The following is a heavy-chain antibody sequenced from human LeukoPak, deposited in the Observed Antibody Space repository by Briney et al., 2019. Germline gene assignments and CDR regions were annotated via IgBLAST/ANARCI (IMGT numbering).Heavy chain of an antibody. J-gene: IGHJ4*02. CDR2: ISYEGSDK. V-gene: IGHV3-30*04. CDR1: GFTFSNFA. CDR3: ARAPPNSWIDY. Sequence: PGRSLRDSCAASGFTFSNFALYWVRQAPGKGLEWVTVISYEGSDKHYADSVKGRFTISRDNSKNTLYLQMNSLRDEDTAVYYCARAPPNSWIDYWGQGTVVTVSS. D-gene: IGHD6-13*01.